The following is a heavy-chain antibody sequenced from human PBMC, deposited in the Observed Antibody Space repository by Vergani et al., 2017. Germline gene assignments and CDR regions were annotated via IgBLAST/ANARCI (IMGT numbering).Heavy chain of an antibody. V-gene: IGHV3-21*01. CDR3: ASQDTVVVPAASKKNWFDP. Sequence: EVQLVESGGGLVKPGGSLRLSCAASGFTFSSYSMNWVRQAPGKGLEWVSSISSSSSYIYYADSVKGRFTISRDNTKNSLYLQMNSLRAEDTAVYYCASQDTVVVPAASKKNWFDPWGEGTLVAVS. D-gene: IGHD2-2*01. CDR2: ISSSSSYI. CDR1: GFTFSSYS. J-gene: IGHJ5*01.